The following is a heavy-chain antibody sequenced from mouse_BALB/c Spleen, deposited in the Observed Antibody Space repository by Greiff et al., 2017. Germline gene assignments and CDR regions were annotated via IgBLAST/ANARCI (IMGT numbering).Heavy chain of an antibody. Sequence: VQLQQSGAELVTPGASVKLSCKASGYPFTSYYMYWVKQRPGQGLEWIGEINPSNGGTNFNEKFKSKATLTVDKSSSTAYMQLSSLTSEDSAVYYCTSGYDWFAYWGQGTLVTVSA. CDR1: GYPFTSYY. CDR2: INPSNGGT. D-gene: IGHD2-2*01. J-gene: IGHJ3*01. CDR3: TSGYDWFAY. V-gene: IGHV1S81*02.